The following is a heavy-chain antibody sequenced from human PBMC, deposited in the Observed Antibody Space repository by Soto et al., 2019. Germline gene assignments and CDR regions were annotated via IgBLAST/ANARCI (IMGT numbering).Heavy chain of an antibody. D-gene: IGHD5-18*01. J-gene: IGHJ4*02. Sequence: GGSLRLSCAASGFTFSSYAMSWVRQAPGKGLEWVSAISGSGGSTYYADSVKGRFTISRDNSKNTLYLQMNSLRAEDTAVYYCAKIPPGYSYGYFYFDYWAQGTLVTVSS. CDR1: GFTFSSYA. CDR3: AKIPPGYSYGYFYFDY. V-gene: IGHV3-23*01. CDR2: ISGSGGST.